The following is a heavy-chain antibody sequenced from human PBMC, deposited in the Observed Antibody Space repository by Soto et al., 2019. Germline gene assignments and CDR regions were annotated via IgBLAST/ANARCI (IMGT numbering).Heavy chain of an antibody. J-gene: IGHJ6*02. D-gene: IGHD4-4*01. CDR2: IIPIFGTA. Sequence: QVQLVQSGAEVKKPGSSVKVSCKASGGTFSSYAISWVRQAPGQGLEWMGGIIPIFGTANYAQKFQCRVTSTADETPSTAYMRLGSVRSEDTAVYYCAGDHSHYSNYGSTGGTDVWGQGTTVTVSS. CDR3: AGDHSHYSNYGSTGGTDV. CDR1: GGTFSSYA. V-gene: IGHV1-69*01.